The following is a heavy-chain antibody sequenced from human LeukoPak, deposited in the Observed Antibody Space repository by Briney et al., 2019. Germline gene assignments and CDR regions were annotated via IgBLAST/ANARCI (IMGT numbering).Heavy chain of an antibody. CDR1: GFTFSNYE. V-gene: IGHV3-48*03. J-gene: IGHJ4*02. Sequence: GGSLRLSCAASGFTFSNYEMNWVRQAPGKGLEWVSYISSSGTTIYYADSVKGRFTLSRDNAENSLYLQMNSLRGEDTAVYYCARGHTAVTRHFDFWGQGTLVTVSS. D-gene: IGHD4-17*01. CDR2: ISSSGTTI. CDR3: ARGHTAVTRHFDF.